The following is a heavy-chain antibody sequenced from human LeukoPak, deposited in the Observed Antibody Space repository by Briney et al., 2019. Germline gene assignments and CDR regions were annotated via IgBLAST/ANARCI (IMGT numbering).Heavy chain of an antibody. Sequence: SETLSLTCTVSGGSISSYYWSWIRQPPGKGLEWIGYIYYSGSTNYNPSLKSRVTISVDTSKSQFSLKLRSVTAADTAVYYCARGVRAAAGRYYYYYGMDVWGQGTTVAVSS. J-gene: IGHJ6*02. CDR1: GGSISSYY. CDR2: IYYSGST. D-gene: IGHD6-13*01. V-gene: IGHV4-59*01. CDR3: ARGVRAAAGRYYYYYGMDV.